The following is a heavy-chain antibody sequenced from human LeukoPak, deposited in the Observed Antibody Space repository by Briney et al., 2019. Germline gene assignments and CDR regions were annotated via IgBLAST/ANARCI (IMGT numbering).Heavy chain of an antibody. Sequence: PGGSLRLSCAAPGFTFSSYSMNWVRQAPGKGLEWVSSISSSSSYIYYADSVKGRFTISRDNAKNSLYLQMNSLRAEDTAVYYCARDGRGYDYVWGSYRIFDYWGQGTLVTVSS. V-gene: IGHV3-21*01. J-gene: IGHJ4*02. CDR2: ISSSSSYI. D-gene: IGHD3-16*02. CDR1: GFTFSSYS. CDR3: ARDGRGYDYVWGSYRIFDY.